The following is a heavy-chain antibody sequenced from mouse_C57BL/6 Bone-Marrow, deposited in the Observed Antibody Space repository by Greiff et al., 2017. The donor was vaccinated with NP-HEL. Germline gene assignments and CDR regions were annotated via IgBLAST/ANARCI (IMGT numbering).Heavy chain of an antibody. V-gene: IGHV1-50*01. Sequence: QVQLKQPGAELVQPGASVKLSCKASGYTFTTYWMQWVKQRPGQGLEWIGEIDPSDSYTNYNQKFKGKATLTVDTSSNTPHMQLSSLTSEDSAVYYCERKAYYGRSYEFDYWGQGTLVTVSA. D-gene: IGHD1-1*01. CDR2: IDPSDSYT. J-gene: IGHJ3*01. CDR3: ERKAYYGRSYEFDY. CDR1: GYTFTTYW.